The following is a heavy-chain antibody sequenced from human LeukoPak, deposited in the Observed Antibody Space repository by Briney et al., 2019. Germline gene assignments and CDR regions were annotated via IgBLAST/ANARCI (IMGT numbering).Heavy chain of an antibody. CDR3: ARDSPITMIVPGELRFDY. J-gene: IGHJ4*02. D-gene: IGHD3-22*01. CDR2: ISAYNGNT. Sequence: ASVKVSCKASGYTFTSYGISWVRQAPGQGLEWMGWISAYNGNTNYAQKLQGRVTMTTDTSTSTAYMELRSLRSDDTAVYYCARDSPITMIVPGELRFDYWGQGTLVTVSS. V-gene: IGHV1-18*01. CDR1: GYTFTSYG.